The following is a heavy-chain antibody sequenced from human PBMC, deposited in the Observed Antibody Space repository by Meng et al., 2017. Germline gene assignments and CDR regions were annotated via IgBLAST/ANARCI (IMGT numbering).Heavy chain of an antibody. D-gene: IGHD1-26*01. Sequence: LSLTCAASVFTFNSYGMSCVRQAPGKGLEWVSGISRSGGNTDYADSVKGRFTISRDTSKNTLSLQMNGRRAEDTAVYYCARGPEWDLPNFYFDYWGQGTLVTVSS. CDR3: ARGPEWDLPNFYFDY. CDR2: ISRSGGNT. CDR1: VFTFNSYG. V-gene: IGHV3-23*01. J-gene: IGHJ4*02.